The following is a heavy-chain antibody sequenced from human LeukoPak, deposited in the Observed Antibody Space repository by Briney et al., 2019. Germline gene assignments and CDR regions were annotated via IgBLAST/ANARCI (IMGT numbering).Heavy chain of an antibody. D-gene: IGHD5-18*01. V-gene: IGHV1-69*05. CDR1: GGTFSSYA. J-gene: IGHJ5*02. CDR2: IIPIFGTA. CDR3: ASVLGYSYGSNWFDP. Sequence: SVKVSCKASGGTFSSYAISCVRQAPGQGLEWMGGIIPIFGTANYAQKFQGRVTITTDESTSTAYMELSSLRSEDTAVYYCASVLGYSYGSNWFDPWGQGTLVTVSS.